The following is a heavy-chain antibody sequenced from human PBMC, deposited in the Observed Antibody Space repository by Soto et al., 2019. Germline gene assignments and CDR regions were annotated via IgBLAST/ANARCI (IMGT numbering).Heavy chain of an antibody. D-gene: IGHD6-6*01. CDR3: ARHGPIAARPTVWYYYYGMDV. CDR1: GVSTSSYY. J-gene: IGHJ6*02. CDR2: IYYSWST. Sequence: SSTLSLTCTFSGVSTSSYYWIWSRHPPGKGLDLFGYIYYSWSTNYNPSLKSRFTISLDTSKNQFSLKLSPVTAADTAVYYCARHGPIAARPTVWYYYYGMDVWGQGTTVTVSS. V-gene: IGHV4-59*08.